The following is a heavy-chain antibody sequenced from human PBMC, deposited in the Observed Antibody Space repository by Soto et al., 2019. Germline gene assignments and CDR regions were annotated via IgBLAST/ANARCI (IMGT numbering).Heavy chain of an antibody. J-gene: IGHJ4*02. V-gene: IGHV1-3*01. Sequence: QVQLVQSGAEVKKPGASVKVSCKASGYTFTSYAMHWVRQAPGQRLEWMGWINAGNGNTKYSQKFQGRVTITRDTSASTAYMELSSLRSEDTAVYSCARDLGGSSGDYWGQGTLVTVSS. D-gene: IGHD1-26*01. CDR3: ARDLGGSSGDY. CDR1: GYTFTSYA. CDR2: INAGNGNT.